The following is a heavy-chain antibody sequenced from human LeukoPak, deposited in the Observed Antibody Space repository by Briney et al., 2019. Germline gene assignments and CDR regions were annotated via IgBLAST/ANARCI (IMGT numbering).Heavy chain of an antibody. J-gene: IGHJ6*03. CDR1: GGSISSSSYY. CDR2: IYYSGST. D-gene: IGHD6-19*01. CDR3: ARKRLSSGWYSLPLGYMDV. V-gene: IGHV4-39*07. Sequence: SETLSLTCTVSGGSISSSSYYWGWIRQPPGKGLEWIGSIYYSGSTYYNPSLKSRVTISVDTSKNQFSLKLSSVTAADTAVYYCARKRLSSGWYSLPLGYMDVWGKGTTVTVSS.